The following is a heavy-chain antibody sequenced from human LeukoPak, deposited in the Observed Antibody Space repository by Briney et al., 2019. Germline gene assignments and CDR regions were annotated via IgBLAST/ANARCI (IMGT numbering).Heavy chain of an antibody. CDR1: GFTFSNYG. Sequence: GGSLRLSCAASGFTFSNYGMHWVRQAPGKGLEWVANIKPDGSDIYSVDSVKGRFTISRDNAKNSLYLQMNSLRAEDTAVYYCARGYGSGSQPFDYWGQGTLVTASS. J-gene: IGHJ4*02. CDR3: ARGYGSGSQPFDY. V-gene: IGHV3-7*04. D-gene: IGHD3-10*01. CDR2: IKPDGSDI.